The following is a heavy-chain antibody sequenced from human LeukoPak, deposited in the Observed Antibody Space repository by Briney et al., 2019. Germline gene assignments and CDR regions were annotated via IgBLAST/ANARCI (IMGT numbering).Heavy chain of an antibody. CDR3: GRKSASRKTSEFDY. CDR2: IHPNSGGT. Sequence: ASVKVSCKASGYTFTDYYMNWVRQAPGQGLEWMGWIHPNSGGTNYAQKFQGRVTMTRDTSISTAYMELSRLTFDDTAVYYCGRKSASRKTSEFDYWGQGTLVAVSS. V-gene: IGHV1-2*02. J-gene: IGHJ4*02. D-gene: IGHD2-2*01. CDR1: GYTFTDYY.